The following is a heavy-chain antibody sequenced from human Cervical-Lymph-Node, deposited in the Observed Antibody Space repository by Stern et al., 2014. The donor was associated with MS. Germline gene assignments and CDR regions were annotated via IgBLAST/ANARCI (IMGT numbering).Heavy chain of an antibody. CDR2: IYTSGST. D-gene: IGHD3-16*01. CDR3: ARGGARWFDP. Sequence: QVQLQESGPGLVKPSQTLSLTCTVSGGSISSGSYYWSWIRQPAGKGLEWIGRIYTSGSTNYNPSLKSRVTISVDTPNNQLSLKLSSVTAADTAVYYCARGGARWFDPWGQGTLVTVSS. V-gene: IGHV4-61*02. J-gene: IGHJ5*02. CDR1: GGSISSGSYY.